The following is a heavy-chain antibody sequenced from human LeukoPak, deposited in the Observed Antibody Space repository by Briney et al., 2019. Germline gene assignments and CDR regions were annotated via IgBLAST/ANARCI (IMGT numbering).Heavy chain of an antibody. CDR1: GFTFDDYA. CDR2: ISWNSGSI. V-gene: IGHV3-9*01. Sequence: PGGSLRLSCAASGFTFDDYAMHWVRQAPGKGLEWVSGISWNSGSIGYADSVKGRFTISRDNAKNSLYLQMNSLRAEDTAVYYCATRNYYYYFMDVWGKGTTVTVSS. CDR3: ATRNYYYYFMDV. J-gene: IGHJ6*03.